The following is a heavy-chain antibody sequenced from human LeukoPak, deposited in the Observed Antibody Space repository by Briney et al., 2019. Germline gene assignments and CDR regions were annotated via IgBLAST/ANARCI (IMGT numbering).Heavy chain of an antibody. V-gene: IGHV3-49*03. D-gene: IGHD3-9*01. Sequence: GGSLTLSPTASRFTFGDYAMSWLRQAPAKGLAWVGFIRSIAYGGTTEYAASVKGRFTISRDDSKNIAYLQMNSLRAEDTAVYYCARVFVLRYFVWLVFGVYWGEGALGTVSS. CDR2: IRSIAYGGTT. CDR3: ARVFVLRYFVWLVFGVY. J-gene: IGHJ1*01. CDR1: RFTFGDYA.